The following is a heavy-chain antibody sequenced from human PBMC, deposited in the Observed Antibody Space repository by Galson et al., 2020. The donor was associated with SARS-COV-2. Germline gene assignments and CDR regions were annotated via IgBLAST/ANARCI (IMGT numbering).Heavy chain of an antibody. D-gene: IGHD3-3*01. CDR3: ARISASSVGDWFLISYYGMDF. J-gene: IGHJ6*02. CDR2: ISNSGRTI. V-gene: IGHV3-48*03. CDR1: GFRFSSHA. Sequence: SGGSLRLSCTASGFRFSSHAMNWVRQAPGKGLEWISYISNSGRTIDYADSVKGRFTIPKDSANNSVYLQMNSLRAEDTAVYYCARISASSVGDWFLISYYGMDFWGQGTMVTVSS.